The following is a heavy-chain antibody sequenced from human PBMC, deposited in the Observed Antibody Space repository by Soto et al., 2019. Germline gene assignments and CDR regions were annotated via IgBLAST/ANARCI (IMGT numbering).Heavy chain of an antibody. V-gene: IGHV4-39*01. J-gene: IGHJ5*02. CDR2: IYYSERTSYNSGST. Sequence: PSETLSLTCTVSGDSMTSSSSYWGGIRQPPGKGLEWIGSIYYSERTSYNSGSTYYSPSLKSRVTISGDTSKSQFSLKLSSVTAADTAVYYCARHTRNQFDPWGQGALVTVSS. CDR1: GDSMTSSSSY. CDR3: ARHTRNQFDP.